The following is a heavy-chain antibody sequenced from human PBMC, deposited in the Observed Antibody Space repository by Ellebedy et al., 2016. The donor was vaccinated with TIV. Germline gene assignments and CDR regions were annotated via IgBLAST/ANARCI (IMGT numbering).Heavy chain of an antibody. CDR3: ARDSGSSYYYYGMDV. Sequence: GESLKISCAASGFSSGSHWMTWVRQAPGKGLEWVANINQDGSETYYVDSVKGRFTISRDNAKNSLYLQMNSLRDEDTAVYYCARDSGSSYYYYGMDVWGQGTTVTVSS. V-gene: IGHV3-7*01. CDR1: GFSSGSHW. D-gene: IGHD3-10*01. CDR2: INQDGSET. J-gene: IGHJ6*02.